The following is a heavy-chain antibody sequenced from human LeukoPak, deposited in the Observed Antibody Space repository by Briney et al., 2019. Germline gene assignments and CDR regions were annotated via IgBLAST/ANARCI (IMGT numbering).Heavy chain of an antibody. CDR2: IYYSGST. CDR1: GGSISSSSYY. CDR3: VSCDTAMVPWY. J-gene: IGHJ4*02. Sequence: PSETPSLTCTVSGGSISSSSYYWGWIRQPPGKGLEWIGSIYYSGSTYYNPSLKSRVTISVDTSKNQFSLKLSSVTAADTAVYYCVSCDTAMVPWYWGQGTLVTVSS. D-gene: IGHD5-18*01. V-gene: IGHV4-39*05.